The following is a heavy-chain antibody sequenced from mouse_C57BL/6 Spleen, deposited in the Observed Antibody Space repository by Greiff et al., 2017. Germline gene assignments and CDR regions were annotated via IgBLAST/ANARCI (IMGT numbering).Heavy chain of an antibody. D-gene: IGHD2-3*01. V-gene: IGHV1-81*01. CDR1: GYTFTSYG. CDR3: AREGGGYYSYYFDY. J-gene: IGHJ2*01. Sequence: QVQLQQSGAELARPGASVKLSCKASGYTFTSYGISWVKQRTGQGLEWIGEIYPRSGNTYYNEKFKGKATLTADKSSSTAYMELRSLTSEDSAVYFCAREGGGYYSYYFDYWGQGTTLTVSS. CDR2: IYPRSGNT.